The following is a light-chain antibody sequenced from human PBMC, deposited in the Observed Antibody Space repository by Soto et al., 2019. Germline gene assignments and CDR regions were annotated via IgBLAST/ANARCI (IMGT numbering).Light chain of an antibody. CDR2: KTS. J-gene: IGKJ4*01. V-gene: IGKV1-5*03. CDR3: QQYNSSWLT. Sequence: DIQMTQSPSTLAASVGDRVTITCRASQSVSPWLAWYQQKPGKAPKLLIYKTSTLQSGVPSRFSGSGSGTAFTLNISSLQPDDFATYYCQQYNSSWLTFGGGTKVDIK. CDR1: QSVSPW.